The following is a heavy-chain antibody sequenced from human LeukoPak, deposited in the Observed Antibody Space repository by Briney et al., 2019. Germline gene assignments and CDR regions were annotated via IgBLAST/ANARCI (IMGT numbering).Heavy chain of an antibody. J-gene: IGHJ5*02. D-gene: IGHD3-10*01. CDR2: INHSGST. Sequence: SETLSLTCTVSGGSISSYYWSWIRQPPGKGLEWIGEINHSGSTNYNPSLKSRVTISVDTSKNQFSLKLSSVTAADTAVYYCARRNRRYGSGSQRGPITGWFDPWGQGTLVTVSS. CDR1: GGSISSYY. CDR3: ARRNRRYGSGSQRGPITGWFDP. V-gene: IGHV4-34*01.